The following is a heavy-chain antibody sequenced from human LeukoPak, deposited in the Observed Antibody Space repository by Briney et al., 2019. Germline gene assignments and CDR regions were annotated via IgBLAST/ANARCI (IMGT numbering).Heavy chain of an antibody. Sequence: GGSLRLSCAASGFTFSSYSMNWVRQAPGKGLEWVSSISSSSSYIYYADSVKGRFTISRDNAKNTLYLQMNSLRAEDTAVYYCANSGDYDSSGSNYWGQGTLVTVSS. CDR3: ANSGDYDSSGSNY. CDR2: ISSSSSYI. V-gene: IGHV3-21*04. D-gene: IGHD3-22*01. CDR1: GFTFSSYS. J-gene: IGHJ4*02.